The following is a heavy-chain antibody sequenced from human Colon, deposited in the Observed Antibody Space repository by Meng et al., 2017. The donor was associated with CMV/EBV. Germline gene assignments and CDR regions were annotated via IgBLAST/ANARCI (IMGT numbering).Heavy chain of an antibody. Sequence: GSLRLSCAVSGGSVSSRSFHWAWIRQPPGKGLEWIGTINYSGTPYYNPSLKSRVTISVDTSKNQFSLNVTSVTAADTALYYCAREDSLVRGARGYFDFWGQGALVTVSS. CDR2: INYSGTP. J-gene: IGHJ4*01. CDR3: AREDSLVRGARGYFDF. V-gene: IGHV4-39*07. CDR1: GGSVSSRSFH. D-gene: IGHD3-10*01.